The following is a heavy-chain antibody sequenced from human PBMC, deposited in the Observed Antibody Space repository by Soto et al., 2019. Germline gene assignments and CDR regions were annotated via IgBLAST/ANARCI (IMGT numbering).Heavy chain of an antibody. Sequence: QVQLVQSGAEVKKPGSSVKVSCKASGGTFSSYTISWVRQAPGQGLEWMGRIIPILGIANYAQKFQGRVTITADKSTSTAYIELSSLRSEDTAVYYCARDNQQLGFDYWGQGTLVTVSS. CDR1: GGTFSSYT. CDR3: ARDNQQLGFDY. V-gene: IGHV1-69*08. CDR2: IIPILGIA. J-gene: IGHJ4*02. D-gene: IGHD6-13*01.